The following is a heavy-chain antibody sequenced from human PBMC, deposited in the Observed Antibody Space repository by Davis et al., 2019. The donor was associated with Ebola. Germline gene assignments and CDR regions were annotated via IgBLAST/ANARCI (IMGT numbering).Heavy chain of an antibody. D-gene: IGHD4-17*01. J-gene: IGHJ5*02. CDR1: GGSISSGNFY. Sequence: LRLSCNASGGSISSGNFYWSWIRQPPGKGLEWIGYISNRRSTYYKPSLQSRVSISLDTSKNQFFLSLRSVTAADTAVYYCARAGYGDNNWFDPWGQGTLVTVSS. V-gene: IGHV4-30-4*01. CDR3: ARAGYGDNNWFDP. CDR2: ISNRRST.